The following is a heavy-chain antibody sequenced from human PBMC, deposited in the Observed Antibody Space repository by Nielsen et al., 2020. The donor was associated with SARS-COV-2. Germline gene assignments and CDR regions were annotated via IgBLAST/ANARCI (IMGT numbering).Heavy chain of an antibody. V-gene: IGHV3-23*01. CDR2: ISGRGHKS. D-gene: IGHD4/OR15-4a*01. J-gene: IGHJ3*01. CDR1: GFTFDDYG. Sequence: GGSLRLSCAASGFTFDDYGMSWVRQAPGKGLEWVSGISGRGHKSFYADSVKGRFTISRDNFKNMVYLEMHSLRAEDTALYYCAKENFESTDYGEDAFDVWGQGTLVTVSS. CDR3: AKENFESTDYGEDAFDV.